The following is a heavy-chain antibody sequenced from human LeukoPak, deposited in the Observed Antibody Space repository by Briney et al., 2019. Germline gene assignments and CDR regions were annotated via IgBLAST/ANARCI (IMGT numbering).Heavy chain of an antibody. Sequence: GASVKVSCKASGYTFTSYYMHWVRQAPGQGLEWMGIINPSGGSRSYAQKFQGRVAMTRDMSTSTVYMGLSSLTSEDAAVYYCARESSSWTLDYWGQGTLVSVS. J-gene: IGHJ4*02. D-gene: IGHD6-13*01. CDR2: INPSGGSR. CDR3: ARESSSWTLDY. V-gene: IGHV1-46*01. CDR1: GYTFTSYY.